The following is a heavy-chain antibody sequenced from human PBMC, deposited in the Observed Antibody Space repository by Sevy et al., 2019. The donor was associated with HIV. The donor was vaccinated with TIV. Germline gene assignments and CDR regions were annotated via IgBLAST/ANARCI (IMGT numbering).Heavy chain of an antibody. J-gene: IGHJ3*02. V-gene: IGHV3-48*01. CDR2: ISSSSSTI. CDR1: GFTFSSYS. CDR3: ARDLRSGSYGYDAFDI. Sequence: GGSLRLSCAASGFTFSSYSMNWVRQAPGKGLEWVSYISSSSSTIYYADSVKGRFTISRDNAKNSLYLQMNSLRAEDTAVYYCARDLRSGSYGYDAFDIWGQRTMVTVSS. D-gene: IGHD3-10*01.